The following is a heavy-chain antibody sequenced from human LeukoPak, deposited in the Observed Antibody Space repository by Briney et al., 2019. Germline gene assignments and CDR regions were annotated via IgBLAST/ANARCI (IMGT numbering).Heavy chain of an antibody. CDR3: AKRGVVIRVILVGFHREAYYFES. CDR2: IDNDGSLT. CDR1: GFTFRSYW. J-gene: IGHJ4*02. D-gene: IGHD2-21*01. Sequence: GGSLRLSCAVSGFTFRSYWMHWVRQVPGKGLVWVSQIDNDGSLTNYADSVKGRFTISRDNAKNTVYLQMSGLRVDDTAVYFCAKRGVVIRVILVGFHREAYYFESWGQGALVTVSS. V-gene: IGHV3-74*01.